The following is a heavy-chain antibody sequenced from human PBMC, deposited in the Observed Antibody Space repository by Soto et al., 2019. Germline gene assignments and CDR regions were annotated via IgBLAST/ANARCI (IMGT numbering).Heavy chain of an antibody. J-gene: IGHJ2*01. CDR3: ARGGWRANWYFDL. CDR2: IWFDGSIE. D-gene: IGHD2-15*01. CDR1: GFTFSSNG. Sequence: QVQLVESGGGVVQPGRSLRLSCAASGFTFSSNGMHWVRQAPGKGLEWVAVIWFDGSIEYYADSVKGRFTISRDSSKTPLYLQMSGLGAEDTAVYYCARGGWRANWYFDLWGRGTLVTVSS. V-gene: IGHV3-33*01.